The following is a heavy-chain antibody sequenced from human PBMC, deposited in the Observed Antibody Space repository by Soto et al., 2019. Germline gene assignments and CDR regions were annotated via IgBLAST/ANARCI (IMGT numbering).Heavy chain of an antibody. CDR3: ARATVEVGATLFDF. D-gene: IGHD1-26*01. CDR2: INHSGFT. V-gene: IGHV4-34*01. CDR1: DGSFRGHY. Sequence: SETLSLTCGLSDGSFRGHYWSWIRQPPGKGLEWIAEINHSGFTNYNPSLKSRVTISRDTSTNQISLKLTSLTAADSALYYCARATVEVGATLFDFWGQGTQVTVSS. J-gene: IGHJ4*02.